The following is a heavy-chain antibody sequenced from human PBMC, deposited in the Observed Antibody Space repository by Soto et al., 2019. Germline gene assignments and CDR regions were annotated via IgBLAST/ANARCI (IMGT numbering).Heavy chain of an antibody. Sequence: GGSLRLSCAASGFTFSSYGMHWVRQAPGKGLEWVAVISYDGSNKYYADSVKGRFTISRDNSKNTLYLQMNSLRAEDTAVYYCAKDQESGWELLDYWGQGTLVTVSS. CDR2: ISYDGSNK. D-gene: IGHD1-26*01. J-gene: IGHJ4*02. CDR1: GFTFSSYG. CDR3: AKDQESGWELLDY. V-gene: IGHV3-30*18.